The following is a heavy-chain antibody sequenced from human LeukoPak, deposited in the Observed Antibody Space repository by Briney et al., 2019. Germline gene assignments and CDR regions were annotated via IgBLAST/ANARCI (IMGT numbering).Heavy chain of an antibody. Sequence: KSSETLSLTCTVSGGSISSLYWSWIRQPPGKGLEWIGHIYYTGSTNYNPSLKSRATISVDTSKKHFSLTLSSVTAADTAVYYCARTNPGYGSSWYFDSWGQGTLVTVSS. V-gene: IGHV4-59*11. CDR2: IYYTGST. CDR1: GGSISSLY. CDR3: ARTNPGYGSSWYFDS. J-gene: IGHJ4*02. D-gene: IGHD6-13*01.